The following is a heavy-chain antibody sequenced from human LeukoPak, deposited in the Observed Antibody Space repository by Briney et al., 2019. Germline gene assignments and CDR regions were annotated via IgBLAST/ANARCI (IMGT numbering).Heavy chain of an antibody. D-gene: IGHD3-10*01. J-gene: IGHJ6*04. CDR2: INTSGNT. Sequence: SETLSLTCTVSGDSISKYYWTWIRQSAGKGLQWIGRINTSGNTNYNPYLKSRVTMSLDTSKNQFSLNLSSVTAADTAVYYCARERLGFRVDVWGKGTTVTVSS. CDR3: ARERLGFRVDV. CDR1: GDSISKYY. V-gene: IGHV4-4*07.